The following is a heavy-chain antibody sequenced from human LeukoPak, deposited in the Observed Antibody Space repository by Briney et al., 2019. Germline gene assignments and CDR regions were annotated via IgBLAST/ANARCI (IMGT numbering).Heavy chain of an antibody. V-gene: IGHV4-59*08. Sequence: SETLSLTCTVSGGSISSYYWSWIRQPPGKGLEWIGYIYYSGSTNYNPSLKSRVTISVDTSKNQFSLKLSSVTAADTAVYYCARLLIYGSGMAAHNWFDPWGQGTLVTVSS. CDR1: GGSISSYY. CDR3: ARLLIYGSGMAAHNWFDP. CDR2: IYYSGST. J-gene: IGHJ5*02. D-gene: IGHD3-10*01.